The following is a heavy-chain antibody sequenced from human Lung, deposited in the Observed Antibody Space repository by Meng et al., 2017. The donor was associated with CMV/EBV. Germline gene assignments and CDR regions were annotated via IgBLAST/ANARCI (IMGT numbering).Heavy chain of an antibody. J-gene: IGHJ6*02. CDR2: ISYDGSNK. Sequence: SCAASGFTFSNYGMHWVRQAPGKGLEWVAFISYDGSNKNYADSVKGRFTISRDNSKNTLYLQMNSLRAEDTAVYYCARGADSSSFSPESARGYYYFGMDVXGQGXTVTVSS. V-gene: IGHV3-30*19. D-gene: IGHD6-13*01. CDR1: GFTFSNYG. CDR3: ARGADSSSFSPESARGYYYFGMDV.